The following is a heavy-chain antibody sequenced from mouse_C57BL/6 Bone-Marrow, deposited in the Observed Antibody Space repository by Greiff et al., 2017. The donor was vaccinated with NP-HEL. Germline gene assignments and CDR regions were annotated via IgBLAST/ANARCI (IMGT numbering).Heavy chain of an antibody. V-gene: IGHV1-69*01. CDR2: IDPSDSYT. J-gene: IGHJ3*01. Sequence: QVQLKQPGAELVMPGASVKLSCKASGYTFTSYWMHWVKQRPGQGLEWIGEIDPSDSYTNYNQKFKGKSTLTVDKSSSTAYLPLSSLTSEDSAVYYCARLGSYGFAYWGQGTLVTVSA. D-gene: IGHD1-1*02. CDR3: ARLGSYGFAY. CDR1: GYTFTSYW.